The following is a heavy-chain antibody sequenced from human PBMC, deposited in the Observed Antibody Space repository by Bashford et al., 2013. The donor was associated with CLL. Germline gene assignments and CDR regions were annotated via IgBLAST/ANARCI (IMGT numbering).Heavy chain of an antibody. V-gene: IGHV1-69*13. J-gene: IGHJ4*02. D-gene: IGHD5-24*01. CDR2: IIPMFGTA. CDR3: ARVWEAETSTLRPFNY. CDR1: GGTFSKYA. Sequence: SVKVSCKASGGTFSKYAISWVRQAPGQGLEWMGGIIPMFGTANYAQKFQGRLTITADEPTSTTYMELSSLRSDDTAIYYCARVWEAETSTLRPFNYWGQGTLVTVSS.